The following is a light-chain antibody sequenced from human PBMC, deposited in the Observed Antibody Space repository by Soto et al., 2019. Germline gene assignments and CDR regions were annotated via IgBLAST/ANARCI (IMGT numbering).Light chain of an antibody. CDR2: AAS. V-gene: IGKV1-27*01. CDR1: RGISNY. CDR3: QRYNSAPLT. Sequence: DIQMTQSPSSLSASVGDRVTITCRASRGISNYLAWYQQKPGKVPKLLIYAASTLQSGVPSRFSGSGSGTDFSLNISYLQPEDVATYYCQRYNSAPLTFGGGTKVQIK. J-gene: IGKJ4*01.